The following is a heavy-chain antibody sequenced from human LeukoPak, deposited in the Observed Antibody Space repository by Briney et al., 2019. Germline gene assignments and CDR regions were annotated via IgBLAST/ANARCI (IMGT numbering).Heavy chain of an antibody. CDR3: ATDKLGYCSGGSCYSAPADY. J-gene: IGHJ4*02. Sequence: GGSLRLSCAAPGFTFSSYAMHWVRQAPGKGLEYVSAISSNGGSTYNANSVKGRFTISRDNSKNTLYLQMGSLRAEDMAVYYCATDKLGYCSGGSCYSAPADYWGQGTLVTVSS. V-gene: IGHV3-64*01. D-gene: IGHD2-15*01. CDR1: GFTFSSYA. CDR2: ISSNGGST.